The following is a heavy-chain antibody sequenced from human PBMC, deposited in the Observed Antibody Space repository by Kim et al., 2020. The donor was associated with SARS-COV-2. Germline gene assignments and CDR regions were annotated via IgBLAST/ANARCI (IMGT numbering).Heavy chain of an antibody. Sequence: GGSLRLSCAASGFTFSSYGMHWVRQAPGKGLEWVAVISYDGSNKYYADSVKGRFTISRDNSKNTLYLQMNSLRAEDTAVYYCAKDRRIAVAGYYYGMDVWGQGTTVTVSS. D-gene: IGHD6-19*01. CDR1: GFTFSSYG. V-gene: IGHV3-30*18. J-gene: IGHJ6*02. CDR3: AKDRRIAVAGYYYGMDV. CDR2: ISYDGSNK.